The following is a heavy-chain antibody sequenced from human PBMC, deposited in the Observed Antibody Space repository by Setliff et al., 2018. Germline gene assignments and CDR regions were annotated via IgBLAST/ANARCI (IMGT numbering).Heavy chain of an antibody. Sequence: SETLSLTCTVSGDSISRAKYYWSWIRQSAGKGLECIGRIYTDGSTKYNPSLNSRVTLLIDTAKNQISLRLSSVTAADTVVYFCARVTGLSYMDVWGKETTVTVSS. CDR1: GDSISRAKYY. CDR3: ARVTGLSYMDV. V-gene: IGHV4-61*02. J-gene: IGHJ6*03. D-gene: IGHD2-15*01. CDR2: IYTDGST.